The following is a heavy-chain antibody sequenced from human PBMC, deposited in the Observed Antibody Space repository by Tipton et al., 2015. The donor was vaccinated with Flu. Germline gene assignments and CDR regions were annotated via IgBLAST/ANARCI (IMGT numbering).Heavy chain of an antibody. CDR1: GDSMGSQYF. J-gene: IGHJ5*02. Sequence: GLVKPSETLTLTCSASGDSMGSQYFWGWIRQPPGKGLEWIGNVYPTGSPYYNSSLRNRVIMTVDGAKNQFSLRLTSVTAADTAVYYCARQDYSNYVSGPKSWFDPWGQGTLVTVSS. CDR3: ARQDYSNYVSGPKSWFDP. CDR2: VYPTGSP. V-gene: IGHV4-38-2*01. D-gene: IGHD3-10*01.